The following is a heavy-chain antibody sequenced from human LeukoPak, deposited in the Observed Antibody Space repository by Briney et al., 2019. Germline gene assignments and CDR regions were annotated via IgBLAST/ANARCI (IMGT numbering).Heavy chain of an antibody. CDR1: GFTVSTNY. Sequence: GGSLRLSCAASGFTVSTNYMCWVRQAPGKGLEWVSAIYGGGGTYYADSVKGRFTISRDNSKNTLYLQMNSLRAEDTAVYYCARAHSGSYQFDYWGQGTLVTVSS. J-gene: IGHJ4*02. CDR2: IYGGGGT. V-gene: IGHV3-53*01. D-gene: IGHD1-26*01. CDR3: ARAHSGSYQFDY.